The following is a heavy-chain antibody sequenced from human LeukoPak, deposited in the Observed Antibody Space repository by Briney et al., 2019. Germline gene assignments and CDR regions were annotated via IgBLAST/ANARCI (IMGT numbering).Heavy chain of an antibody. CDR1: GGSISSSSYY. J-gene: IGHJ4*02. D-gene: IGHD3-10*01. CDR2: IYYSGNT. V-gene: IGHV4-39*01. CDR3: ARSSGSYYNDLDC. Sequence: SETLSLTCTVSGGSISSSSYYWGWIRQPPGKGLEWIGNIYYSGNTYYNPSLKSRATISVDTSMNQFSLKLNSVTAADTAVYYCARSSGSYYNDLDCWGQGTLVSVSS.